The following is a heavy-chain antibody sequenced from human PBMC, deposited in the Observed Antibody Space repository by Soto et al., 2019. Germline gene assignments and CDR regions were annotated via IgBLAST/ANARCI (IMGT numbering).Heavy chain of an antibody. CDR1: GGTISRYY. CDR2: MYNTGST. CDR3: ARDLWGYCGTDCYPLDV. J-gene: IGHJ6*02. Sequence: VQLQESGPGLVKPSETLSLTCTVSGGTISRYYWSWIRQPPGKGLEWIGYMYNTGSTVYNPSFNSRVTISVDTSKNQFSLKLTSVTAADTDVYYCARDLWGYCGTDCYPLDVWGQGTTVTVSS. V-gene: IGHV4-59*01. D-gene: IGHD2-21*02.